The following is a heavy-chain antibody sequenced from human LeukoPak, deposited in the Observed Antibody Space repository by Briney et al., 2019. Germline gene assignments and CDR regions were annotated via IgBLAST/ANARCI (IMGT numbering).Heavy chain of an antibody. J-gene: IGHJ4*02. V-gene: IGHV4-39*07. CDR1: GGSISSYY. Sequence: PSETLSLTCTVSGGSISSYYWGWIRQPAGKGLEWIGSIYYSGSTYYNPSLKSRVTISVDTSKNQFSLKLSSVTAADTAVCYCARDTNYGDYVGYWGQGTLVTVSS. CDR3: ARDTNYGDYVGY. D-gene: IGHD4-17*01. CDR2: IYYSGST.